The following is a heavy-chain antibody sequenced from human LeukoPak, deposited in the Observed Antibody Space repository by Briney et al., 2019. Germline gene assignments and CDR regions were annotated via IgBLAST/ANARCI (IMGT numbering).Heavy chain of an antibody. D-gene: IGHD3-10*01. J-gene: IGHJ5*02. CDR3: ATNYYGSGSYFTNWFDP. V-gene: IGHV1-8*01. Sequence: ASVKVSCKASGYTFTSYDINWVRQATGQGLEWMGWMNPNSGNTGYAQKFQGRVTMTRNTSISTAYMELSSLGSEDTAVYYCATNYYGSGSYFTNWFDPWGQGTLVTVSS. CDR1: GYTFTSYD. CDR2: MNPNSGNT.